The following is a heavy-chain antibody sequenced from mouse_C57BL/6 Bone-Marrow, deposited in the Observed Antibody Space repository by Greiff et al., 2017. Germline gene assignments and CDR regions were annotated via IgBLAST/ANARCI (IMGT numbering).Heavy chain of an antibody. D-gene: IGHD2-2*01. CDR1: GFNIKDDY. J-gene: IGHJ1*03. CDR2: IDPENGDT. V-gene: IGHV14-4*01. Sequence: VQLQQPGAELVRPGASVKLSCTASGFNIKDDYMHWVKQRPEQGLEWIGWIDPENGDTEYASKFQGKATITADTSSNTAYLQLSSLTSEDTAVYYCTTVEWLRRGYFDVWGTGTTVTVSS. CDR3: TTVEWLRRGYFDV.